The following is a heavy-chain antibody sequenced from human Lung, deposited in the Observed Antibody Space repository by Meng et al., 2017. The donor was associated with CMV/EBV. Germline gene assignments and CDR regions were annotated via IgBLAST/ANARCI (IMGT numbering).Heavy chain of an antibody. CDR1: GFTFSNYW. V-gene: IGHV3-7*01. J-gene: IGHJ4*01. CDR3: SIGRVSTDY. Sequence: GESXKISCAASGFTFSNYWMTWVRQAPGKGLEWVANINPDGSDKYYVDSVKGRFTISRDNAKNSLYLQMISLRAEDKAVYYCSIGRVSTDYWGHGTLVTVSS. D-gene: IGHD4-11*01. CDR2: INPDGSDK.